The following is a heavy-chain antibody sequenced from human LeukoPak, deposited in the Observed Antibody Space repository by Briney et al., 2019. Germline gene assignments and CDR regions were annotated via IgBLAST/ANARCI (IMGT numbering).Heavy chain of an antibody. D-gene: IGHD3-16*01. CDR1: GFTFSSYS. CDR3: ARDLGGLLRGYGMDV. Sequence: GGSLRLSCAASGFTFSSYSMTWVRQAPGKGLEWVSSISSSSSFIYYTDSVKGRFTISRDNAKNSLYLQLNSLRAEDTAIYFCARDLGGLLRGYGMDVWGQGTMVTVSS. J-gene: IGHJ6*02. V-gene: IGHV3-21*01. CDR2: ISSSSSFI.